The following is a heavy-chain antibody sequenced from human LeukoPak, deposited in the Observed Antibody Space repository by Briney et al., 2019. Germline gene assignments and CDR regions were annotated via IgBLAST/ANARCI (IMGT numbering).Heavy chain of an antibody. Sequence: PSETLSLTCTVSGGSISSYYWSWIRQPPGKGLEWIGYIYYSGSTNYNPSLKSRVTISVDTSKNQFSLKLSSVTAADTAVYYCARAPRGARQPCGYWGQGTLVTVSS. D-gene: IGHD6-6*01. V-gene: IGHV4-59*01. CDR3: ARAPRGARQPCGY. CDR1: GGSISSYY. J-gene: IGHJ4*02. CDR2: IYYSGST.